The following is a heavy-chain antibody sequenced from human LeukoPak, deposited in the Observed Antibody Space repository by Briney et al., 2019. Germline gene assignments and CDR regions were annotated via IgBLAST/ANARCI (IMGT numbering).Heavy chain of an antibody. CDR3: ARRAGDYSHPYDY. Sequence: GGSLRLSCAASGFTFDDYAMHWVRQAPGKGLEWVSGISWNSGSIGYADSVKGRFTISRDNAKNSLYLQMNSLRAEDTAVYYCARRAGDYSHPYDYWGQGTLVTVSS. J-gene: IGHJ4*02. D-gene: IGHD3-22*01. CDR1: GFTFDDYA. CDR2: ISWNSGSI. V-gene: IGHV3-9*01.